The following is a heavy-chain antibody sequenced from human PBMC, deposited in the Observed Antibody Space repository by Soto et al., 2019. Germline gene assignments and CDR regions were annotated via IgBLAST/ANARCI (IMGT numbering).Heavy chain of an antibody. CDR1: GYTFTSYA. Sequence: QVQLVQSGAEVKKPGASVKVSCKASGYTFTSYAMHWVRQAPGQRLEWMGWINAGNGNTKYSQKFQGRVTTTRDTAARTGYLELSSLRSEDTAVYYCARVSQLLFAAFDIWGQGTMVTVSS. D-gene: IGHD2-2*01. V-gene: IGHV1-3*01. CDR3: ARVSQLLFAAFDI. J-gene: IGHJ3*02. CDR2: INAGNGNT.